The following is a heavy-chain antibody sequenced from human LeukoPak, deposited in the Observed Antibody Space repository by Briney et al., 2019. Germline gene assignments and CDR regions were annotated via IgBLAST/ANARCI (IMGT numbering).Heavy chain of an antibody. V-gene: IGHV4-59*01. CDR3: ARAPHPYCSGGNCIYFDY. CDR1: GGSISNYY. Sequence: SETLSLTCTVSGGSISNYYWNWIRQPPGKGMEWIGYIYYTGSTNYNPSLKSRVTMSVDTSKNQFSLNLKSVTPEDTAVYYCARAPHPYCSGGNCIYFDYWGQGTLVTVSS. CDR2: IYYTGST. J-gene: IGHJ4*02. D-gene: IGHD2-15*01.